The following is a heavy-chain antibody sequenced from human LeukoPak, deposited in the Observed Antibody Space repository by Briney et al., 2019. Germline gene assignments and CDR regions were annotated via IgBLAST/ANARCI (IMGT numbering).Heavy chain of an antibody. V-gene: IGHV4-34*01. D-gene: IGHD3-10*01. CDR3: ARGRVSGSGSYY. J-gene: IGHJ4*02. CDR2: INHSGDT. Sequence: PSETLSLTCAVYSGSFSGYQWSWIRQPPGRGLEWIGDINHSGDTNYSPSLRSRVTISVDTSKNQFSLKLNSVTAADTAVYYCARGRVSGSGSYYWGQGSLVTVSS. CDR1: SGSFSGYQ.